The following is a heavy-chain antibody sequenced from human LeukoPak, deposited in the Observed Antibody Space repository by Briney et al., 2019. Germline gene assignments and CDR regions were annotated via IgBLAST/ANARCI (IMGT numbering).Heavy chain of an antibody. CDR2: IYYSKNT. J-gene: IGHJ4*02. D-gene: IGHD5-18*01. Sequence: SETLSLTCTVSGGSISSSSAYWGWIRHPPGKGLEWIGSIYYSKNTYYNPSLKSRVTISADTSKNQFSLTLGSVSATDTAVYYCVSPRGFSYGYFDYWGQGTLVTVSS. CDR1: GGSISSSSAY. V-gene: IGHV4-39*01. CDR3: VSPRGFSYGYFDY.